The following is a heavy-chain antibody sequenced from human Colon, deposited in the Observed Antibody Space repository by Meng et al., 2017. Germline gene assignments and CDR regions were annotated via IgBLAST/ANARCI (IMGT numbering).Heavy chain of an antibody. Sequence: QGQLQGSGPGLVRPSETPSLMCTVSGGSVSSAAYQWGWIRQPPGKGLEWIGYAANSFDPSPNYNPSLKSRVTISLDTPKNQFSLKLTSVTAADTAVYYCARDYWGSLDYWGQGILVTVSS. CDR1: GGSVSSAAYQ. D-gene: IGHD7-27*01. CDR2: AANSFDPSP. V-gene: IGHV4-61*08. J-gene: IGHJ4*02. CDR3: ARDYWGSLDY.